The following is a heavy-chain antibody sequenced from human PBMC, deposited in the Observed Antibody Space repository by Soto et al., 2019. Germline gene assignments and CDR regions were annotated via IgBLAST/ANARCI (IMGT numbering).Heavy chain of an antibody. CDR2: TYYRSKWYN. J-gene: IGHJ6*02. D-gene: IGHD4-17*01. V-gene: IGHV6-1*01. CDR3: ARVIPTVTTRWVTDYYYYGMDV. CDR1: GDSVSSNSAA. Sequence: PSQTLSLTCAISGDSVSSNSAAWNWIRQSPSRGLEWLGRTYYRSKWYNDYAVSVKSRITINPDTSKDQFSLQLNSVTPEDTAVYYCARVIPTVTTRWVTDYYYYGMDVWGQGTTVTVSS.